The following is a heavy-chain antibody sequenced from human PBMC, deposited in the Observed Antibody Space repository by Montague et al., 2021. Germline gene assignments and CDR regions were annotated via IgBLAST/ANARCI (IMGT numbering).Heavy chain of an antibody. V-gene: IGHV4-4*02. CDR1: GDSINTPNW. CDR2: VYHTGST. CDR3: ARRGGYSARQYSGWDV. J-gene: IGHJ6*02. D-gene: IGHD2-15*01. Sequence: SETLSLACAVSGDSINTPNWWTWVRQFPGKGLEWIREVYHTGSTYYKPSLKSRVTLSVAKSKNQFSLKMTSVTAADTAIYYCARRGGYSARQYSGWDVWGQGSTVTVSS.